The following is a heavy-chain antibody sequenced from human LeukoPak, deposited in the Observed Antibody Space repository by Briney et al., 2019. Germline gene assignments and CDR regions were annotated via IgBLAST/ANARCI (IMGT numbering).Heavy chain of an antibody. CDR3: ARRGYDFWSGSYYYYMDV. J-gene: IGHJ6*03. V-gene: IGHV4-59*01. CDR2: IYYSGST. Sequence: SETLSLTCTVSGGSISSYYWSWIRQPPGKGLEWIGYIYYSGSTNYNPSLKSRVTISVDTSMNQFSLKLSSVTAADTAVYYCARRGYDFWSGSYYYYMDVWGKGTTVTVSS. CDR1: GGSISSYY. D-gene: IGHD3-3*01.